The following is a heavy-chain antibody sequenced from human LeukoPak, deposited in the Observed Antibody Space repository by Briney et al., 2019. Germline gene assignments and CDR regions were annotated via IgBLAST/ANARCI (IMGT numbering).Heavy chain of an antibody. V-gene: IGHV4-34*12. J-gene: IGHJ6*03. CDR3: ARAPGGYCSSTSCYTYYYYYMDV. CDR2: IIHSGST. CDR1: GGSFSGYY. Sequence: PSETLSLTCAVYGGSFSGYYWSWIRQPPGKGLEWIGEIIHSGSTNHNPSLKSRVTISVDTSKNQFSLKLSSVTAADTAVYYCARAPGGYCSSTSCYTYYYYYMDVWGKGTTVTVSS. D-gene: IGHD2-2*02.